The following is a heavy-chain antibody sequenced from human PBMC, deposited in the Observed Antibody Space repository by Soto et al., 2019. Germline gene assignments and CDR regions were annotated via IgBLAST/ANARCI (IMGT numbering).Heavy chain of an antibody. CDR2: IYYSGST. D-gene: IGHD1-1*01. J-gene: IGHJ4*02. CDR3: ASVWYWNDVYFDY. V-gene: IGHV4-59*01. CDR1: GGSISSYY. Sequence: QVQLQESGPGLVKPSETLSLTCTVSGGSISSYYWSWIRQPPGKGLEWIGYIYYSGSTNYNPSLKSRVTISVQPSQNQFSLKLSSVTAADTAVYYCASVWYWNDVYFDYWGQGTLVTVSS.